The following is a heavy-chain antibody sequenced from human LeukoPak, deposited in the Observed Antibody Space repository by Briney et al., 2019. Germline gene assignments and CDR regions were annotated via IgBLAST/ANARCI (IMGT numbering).Heavy chain of an antibody. CDR1: GFTVSSNY. J-gene: IGHJ4*02. CDR3: ARALPDYYYDSSRYYQYYFDY. D-gene: IGHD3-22*01. Sequence: GASLRLSCAASGFTVSSNYMSWVRQAPGKGLEWVSVIYSGGSTYYADSVKGRFTISRDNSKNTLYLQMNSLRAEDTAVYYCARALPDYYYDSSRYYQYYFDYWGQGTLVTVSS. V-gene: IGHV3-53*01. CDR2: IYSGGST.